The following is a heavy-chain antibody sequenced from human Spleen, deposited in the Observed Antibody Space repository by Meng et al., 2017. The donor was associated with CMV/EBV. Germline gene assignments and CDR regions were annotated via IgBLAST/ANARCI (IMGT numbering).Heavy chain of an antibody. CDR1: VSSINSGRYY. J-gene: IGHJ4*02. D-gene: IGHD6-6*01. CDR2: LYYSGST. CDR3: VGSSSSEYFY. V-gene: IGHV4-61*01. Sequence: LPCHFAVSSINSGRYYLSWIRQHPRKGLELIVYLYYSGSTNYNPSLKSRVTISVDTSKNQFSLKLSSVTAADTAVYYCVGSSSSEYFYWGQGTLVTVSS.